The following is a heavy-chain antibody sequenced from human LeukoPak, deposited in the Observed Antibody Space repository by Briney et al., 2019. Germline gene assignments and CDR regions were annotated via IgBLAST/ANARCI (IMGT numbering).Heavy chain of an antibody. D-gene: IGHD2-15*01. V-gene: IGHV4-34*01. Sequence: SETLSLTCAVYGGSFSGYYWSWIRQPPGKGLEWIGEINHSGSTNYNPSLKSRVTISVDTSKNQFSLKLSSVTAADTAVYYCARARIVVVVAATPSYYYYYGMDVWGQGTTVTVSS. J-gene: IGHJ6*02. CDR2: INHSGST. CDR3: ARARIVVVVAATPSYYYYYGMDV. CDR1: GGSFSGYY.